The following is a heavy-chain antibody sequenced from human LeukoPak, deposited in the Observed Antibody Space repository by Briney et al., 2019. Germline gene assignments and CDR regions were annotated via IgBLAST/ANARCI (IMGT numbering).Heavy chain of an antibody. J-gene: IGHJ4*02. CDR3: AKSNYLILRFLEWLVPFDY. CDR2: IRYDGSNK. D-gene: IGHD3-3*01. CDR1: GFTFSSYG. V-gene: IGHV3-30*02. Sequence: GGSLRLSCAASGFTFSSYGMHWVRQAPGKGLEWVAFIRYDGSNKYYADSVKGRFTISRDNSKNTLYLQMNSLRAEDTAVYYCAKSNYLILRFLEWLVPFDYWGQGTLVTVSS.